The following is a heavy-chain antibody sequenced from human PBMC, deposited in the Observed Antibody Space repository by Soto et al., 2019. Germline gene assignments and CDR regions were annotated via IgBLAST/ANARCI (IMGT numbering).Heavy chain of an antibody. CDR3: VTYSDYYYYMDV. J-gene: IGHJ6*03. CDR1: GYSISGGNW. D-gene: IGHD4-4*01. CDR2: IYYSGNT. V-gene: IGHV4-28*01. Sequence: QVQLEESGPGLVKPSDTLSLTCAVSGYSISGGNWWGWVRQVPEKGLEWIGYIYYSGNTYYNPSLKSRVTMSVDTSKSQFSLELTSVTAVDTAVYYCVTYSDYYYYMDVWGKGTTVTVSS.